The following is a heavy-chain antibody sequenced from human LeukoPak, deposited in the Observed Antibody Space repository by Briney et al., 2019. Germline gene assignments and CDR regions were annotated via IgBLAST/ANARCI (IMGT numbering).Heavy chain of an antibody. Sequence: KPSETLSLTCAVYGGSFSGYYWSWVRQPPGKGLEWLGEINHSGSTNYNPSLKRRVTISVDTSKNQSSLKLSSVTAADTAVYYCAITSSGYDYWGQGTLVTVSS. CDR1: GGSFSGYY. J-gene: IGHJ4*02. CDR3: AITSSGYDY. V-gene: IGHV4-34*01. D-gene: IGHD3-22*01. CDR2: INHSGST.